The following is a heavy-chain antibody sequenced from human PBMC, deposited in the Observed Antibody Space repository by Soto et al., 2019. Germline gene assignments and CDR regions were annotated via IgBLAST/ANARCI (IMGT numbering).Heavy chain of an antibody. Sequence: ASVKVSCKASGGTFSSYAISWVRQAPGQGLEWMGGIIPIFGTANYAQKFQGRVTITADESTSTAYMELSSLRSEDTAVYYCARVPYDSSGYYCAENWFDPWGQGTLVTVSS. CDR1: GGTFSSYA. D-gene: IGHD3-22*01. V-gene: IGHV1-69*13. J-gene: IGHJ5*02. CDR3: ARVPYDSSGYYCAENWFDP. CDR2: IIPIFGTA.